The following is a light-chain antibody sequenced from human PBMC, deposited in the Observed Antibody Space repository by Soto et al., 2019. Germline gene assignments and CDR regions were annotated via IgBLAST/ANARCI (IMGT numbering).Light chain of an antibody. CDR3: QQTHTMPVT. J-gene: IGKJ5*01. Sequence: DIQMTQSPSSLSASVGDRVTITCRASQSIRSYLNWYQQKPGKVPNLLICAASNLQSGVPSRFSGSGSGTDFTLTISSLQPEDFATYFCQQTHTMPVTFGQGTRLEIK. CDR1: QSIRSY. V-gene: IGKV1-39*01. CDR2: AAS.